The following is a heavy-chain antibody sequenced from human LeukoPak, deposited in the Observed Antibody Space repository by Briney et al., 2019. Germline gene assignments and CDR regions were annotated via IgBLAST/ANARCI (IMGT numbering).Heavy chain of an antibody. CDR1: GFVFRSYA. V-gene: IGHV3-23*01. CDR2: ISGSGGST. CDR3: AKGTYSGNSYHFDY. D-gene: IGHD1-26*01. Sequence: GGSLRLSCAASGFVFRSYAMSWVRQAPGKGLEWMSSISGSGGSTYYADPVEGRFTISRDNSKNTLYLQMNNLRAEDTAMYYCAKGTYSGNSYHFDYWGQGTLVTVSS. J-gene: IGHJ4*02.